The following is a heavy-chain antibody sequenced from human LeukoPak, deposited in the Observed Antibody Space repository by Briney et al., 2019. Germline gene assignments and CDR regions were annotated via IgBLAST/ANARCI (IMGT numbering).Heavy chain of an antibody. D-gene: IGHD5-18*01. J-gene: IGHJ5*02. V-gene: IGHV3-53*04. Sequence: TGGSLRLSCAASGFTVSSNYMSWVRQAPGKGLVWVSVIYSGGSTYYADSVKGRFTISRHNSKNTLYLQTNSLRAEDTAVYYCASSGDTALNWFDPWGQGTLVTVSS. CDR1: GFTVSSNY. CDR2: IYSGGST. CDR3: ASSGDTALNWFDP.